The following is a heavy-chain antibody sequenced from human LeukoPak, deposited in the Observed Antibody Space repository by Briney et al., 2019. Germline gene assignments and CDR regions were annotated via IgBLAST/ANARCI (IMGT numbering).Heavy chain of an antibody. Sequence: SETLSLTCAVYGGSFSGYYWSWIRQPAGKGLEWIGRIYTSGSTNYNPSLKSRVTMSVDTSKNQFSLKLSSVTAADTAVYYCARDNPFSSSSSPSWGQGTLVTVSS. D-gene: IGHD6-6*01. CDR2: IYTSGST. V-gene: IGHV4-4*07. CDR3: ARDNPFSSSSSPS. J-gene: IGHJ5*02. CDR1: GGSFSGYY.